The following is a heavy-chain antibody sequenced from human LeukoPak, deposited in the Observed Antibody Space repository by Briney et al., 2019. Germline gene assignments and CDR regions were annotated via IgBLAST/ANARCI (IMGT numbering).Heavy chain of an antibody. CDR2: INPNSGGT. CDR3: ARANPPGIAAAGTGFRYSSGWYPDDYFDY. Sequence: ASVKVSCKASGYTFTGYYMHWVRQAPGQGLEGMGWINPNSGGTNYAPKFQGRVTMTRDTSISTAYMELSRLRSDDTAVYYCARANPPGIAAAGTGFRYSSGWYPDDYFDYWGQGTLVTVSS. J-gene: IGHJ4*02. D-gene: IGHD6-13*01. V-gene: IGHV1-2*02. CDR1: GYTFTGYY.